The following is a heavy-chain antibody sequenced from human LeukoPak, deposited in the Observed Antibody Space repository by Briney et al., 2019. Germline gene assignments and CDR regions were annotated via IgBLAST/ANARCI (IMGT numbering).Heavy chain of an antibody. V-gene: IGHV1-8*01. CDR3: ARVYSSSWYYYYGMDV. CDR2: MNPNSGNT. D-gene: IGHD6-13*01. Sequence: ASVTVSCKASGYTFTSYDINWVRQATGPGLEWMGWMNPNSGNTGYAQKFQGRVTMTRNTSISTAYMELSSLRSEDTAVYYCARVYSSSWYYYYGMDVWGQGTTVTVSS. CDR1: GYTFTSYD. J-gene: IGHJ6*02.